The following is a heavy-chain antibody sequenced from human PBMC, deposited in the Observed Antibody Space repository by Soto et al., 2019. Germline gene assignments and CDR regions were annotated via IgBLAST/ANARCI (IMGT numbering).Heavy chain of an antibody. Sequence: SVKVSCKESGGTFSSYAIAWVRQAPGQGLEWMGGIIPIFGIPNYAQKFQGRVAITADESTNTVYMELSSLRSDDTAVYYCAKAAQTRFNWNDLGNWFDPWGQGTLVTVSS. CDR3: AKAAQTRFNWNDLGNWFDP. CDR1: GGTFSSYA. J-gene: IGHJ5*02. CDR2: IIPIFGIP. V-gene: IGHV1-69*13. D-gene: IGHD1-1*01.